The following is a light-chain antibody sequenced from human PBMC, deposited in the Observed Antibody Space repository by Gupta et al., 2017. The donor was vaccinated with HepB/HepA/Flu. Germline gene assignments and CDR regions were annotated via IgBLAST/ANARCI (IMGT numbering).Light chain of an antibody. CDR1: SSNIGAGYD. CDR3: QSYDSSLSGSGVV. J-gene: IGLJ2*01. CDR2: GNS. Sequence: QSVLTQPPSVSGAPGQRVTISCTGSSSNIGAGYDVHWYQQLPGTAPKLLIYGNSNRPSGVPDRFSGSKSGTSASLAITGIQAEDEADYYCQSYDSSLSGSGVVFGGGTKLTVL. V-gene: IGLV1-40*01.